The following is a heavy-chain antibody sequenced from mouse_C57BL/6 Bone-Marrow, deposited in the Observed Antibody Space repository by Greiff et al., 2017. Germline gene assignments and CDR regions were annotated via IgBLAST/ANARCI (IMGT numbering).Heavy chain of an antibody. D-gene: IGHD2-5*01. CDR1: GYTFTSYW. V-gene: IGHV1-50*01. CDR3: ARAYYSNYYDY. CDR2: IDPSDSYT. J-gene: IGHJ2*01. Sequence: QVQLQQPGAELVKPGASVKLSCKASGYTFTSYWMQWVKQRPGQGLEWIGEIDPSDSYTNYNQKFKGKATLTVDTSSSTAYMQLSSLTSEDYAVYYCARAYYSNYYDYWGQGTTLTVSS.